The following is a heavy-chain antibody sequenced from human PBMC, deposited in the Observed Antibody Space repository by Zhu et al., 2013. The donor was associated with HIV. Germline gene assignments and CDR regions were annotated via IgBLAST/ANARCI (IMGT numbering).Heavy chain of an antibody. CDR3: TRTTAITMFGLIIGHHYYAMDV. CDR2: INPYTGGT. CDR1: GYNFYSYY. V-gene: IGHV1-46*02. J-gene: IGHJ6*01. D-gene: IGHD3-3*01. Sequence: VQFAQSGIEARKFGASVKLSCEASGYNFYSYYVHWVRQAPGQSFEWMGEINPYTGGTTFAEKFRDRVTMSSHTSTSTVFMELSRLTLDDTAVYYCTRTTAITMFGLIIGHHYYAMDVWGQGTAVTVSS.